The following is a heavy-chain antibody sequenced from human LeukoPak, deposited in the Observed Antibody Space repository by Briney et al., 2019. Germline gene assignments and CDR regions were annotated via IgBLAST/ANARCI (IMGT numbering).Heavy chain of an antibody. CDR3: ARGYCSSTSCSNWFDP. J-gene: IGHJ5*02. D-gene: IGHD2-2*01. CDR2: IYHSGST. CDR1: GGSISSYY. V-gene: IGHV4-59*12. Sequence: SETLSLTCTVSGGSISSYYWSWIRQPPGKGLEWIGYIYHSGSTYYNPSLKSRVTISVDRSKNQFSLKLSSVTAADTAVYYCARGYCSSTSCSNWFDPWGQGTLVTVSS.